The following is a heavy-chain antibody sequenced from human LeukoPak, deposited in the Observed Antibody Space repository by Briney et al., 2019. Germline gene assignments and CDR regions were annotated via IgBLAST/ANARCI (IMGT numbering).Heavy chain of an antibody. CDR2: ISSSRSYI. V-gene: IGHV3-21*01. CDR3: ARGDLVVTLEGPIDY. Sequence: PGGSLRLSCAASGFTFSSYSMNWVRQAPGKGLEWVSFISSSRSYIYYADSVKGRFTISRDNAKNSLYLQMNSLRAEDTAVYYCARGDLVVTLEGPIDYWSQGTLVTVSS. J-gene: IGHJ4*02. D-gene: IGHD2-21*02. CDR1: GFTFSSYS.